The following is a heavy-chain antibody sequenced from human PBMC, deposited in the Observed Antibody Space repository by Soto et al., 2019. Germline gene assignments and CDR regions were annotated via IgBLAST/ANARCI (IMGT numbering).Heavy chain of an antibody. D-gene: IGHD4-4*01. CDR3: ARTTVTSYNWFDP. CDR1: GGSISSSSYY. CDR2: IYYSGST. V-gene: IGHV4-31*03. J-gene: IGHJ5*02. Sequence: SETLSLTCTVSGGSISSSSYYWGWIRQHPGKGLEWIGYIYYSGSTYYNPSLKSRVTISVDTSKNQFSLKLSSVTAADTAVYYCARTTVTSYNWFDPWGQGTLVTVSS.